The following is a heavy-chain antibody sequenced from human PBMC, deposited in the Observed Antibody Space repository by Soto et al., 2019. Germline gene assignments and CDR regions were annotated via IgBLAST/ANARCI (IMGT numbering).Heavy chain of an antibody. CDR1: GDSITSGSHY. CDR2: IYNSGAA. Sequence: QVQLQESGPGLVKPSQTLSLTCSVSGDSITSGSHYWSWIRQDPGKGLEWIGYIYNSGAAYYNPSLRSRVSISLDTSKNQFYLSMNSVTAADTAIYYCARVWSPWGQGTMVTVSS. J-gene: IGHJ3*01. CDR3: ARVWSP. V-gene: IGHV4-31*03. D-gene: IGHD2-21*01.